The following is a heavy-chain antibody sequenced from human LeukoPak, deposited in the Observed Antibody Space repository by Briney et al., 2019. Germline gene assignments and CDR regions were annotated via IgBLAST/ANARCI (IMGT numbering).Heavy chain of an antibody. V-gene: IGHV4-34*01. Sequence: NPGGSLRLSCAASGFTFRNYWMTWVRQAPGKGLEWIGEINHSGSTNYNPSLKSRVTISVDTSKNQFSLKLSSVTAADTAVYYCARGGRVWFGELFHRYYFDYWGQGTLVTVSS. J-gene: IGHJ4*02. CDR3: ARGGRVWFGELFHRYYFDY. D-gene: IGHD3-10*01. CDR1: GFTFRNYW. CDR2: INHSGST.